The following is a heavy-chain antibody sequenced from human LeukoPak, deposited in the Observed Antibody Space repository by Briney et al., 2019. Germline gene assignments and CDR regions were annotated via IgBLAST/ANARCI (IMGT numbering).Heavy chain of an antibody. D-gene: IGHD4-23*01. CDR1: GFTFSSYA. CDR2: ISGSGGST. V-gene: IGHV3-23*01. Sequence: PGGSLRLSCAASGFTFSSYAMSWVRQAPGKGLEWVSAISGSGGSTYYADSVKGRFTISRDNSKNTQYLQMNSLRAEDTAVYYCAPPSVPSTVVGDWFDPWGQGTLVTVSS. J-gene: IGHJ5*02. CDR3: APPSVPSTVVGDWFDP.